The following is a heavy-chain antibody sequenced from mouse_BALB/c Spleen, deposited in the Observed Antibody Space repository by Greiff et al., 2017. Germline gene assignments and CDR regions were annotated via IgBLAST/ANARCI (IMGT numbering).Heavy chain of an antibody. D-gene: IGHD1-1*01. CDR3: ARVPYGSSYWYFDV. V-gene: IGHV5-4*02. CDR2: ISDGGSYT. Sequence: EVQLVESGGGLVKPGGSLKLSCAASGFTFSDYYMYWVRQTPEKRLEWVATISDGGSYTYYPDSVKGRFTISRDNAKNNLYLQMSSLTSEDTAMYYCARVPYGSSYWYFDVWGAGTTVTVSS. CDR1: GFTFSDYY. J-gene: IGHJ1*01.